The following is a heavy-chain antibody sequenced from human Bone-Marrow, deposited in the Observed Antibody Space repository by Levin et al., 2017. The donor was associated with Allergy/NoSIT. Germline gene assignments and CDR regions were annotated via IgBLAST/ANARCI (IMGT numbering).Heavy chain of an antibody. D-gene: IGHD1-26*01. J-gene: IGHJ4*02. CDR1: GFNFKTAW. CDR2: VQSRGDGGTR. V-gene: IGHV3-15*05. Sequence: GGSLRLSCAASGFNFKTAWMSWVRQSPGTGPEWVGRVQSRGDGGTREYAAPVEGRFTISRDDSKGMLYLQMNSLQVEDSAVYYCVAVPGGGGSLDRWGQGTLVSVSS. CDR3: VAVPGGGGSLDR.